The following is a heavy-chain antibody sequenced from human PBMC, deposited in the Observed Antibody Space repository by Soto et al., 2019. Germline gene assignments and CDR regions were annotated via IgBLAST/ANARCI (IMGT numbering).Heavy chain of an antibody. Sequence: EVQLLESGGGLVQPGGSLRLSCAASGFSASATYMSWVRQAPGKGLEWVSVTYADGTTSYADSVKGRFTVSRDNSKNTLCLQMNSLRAEDTAVYYCTRGLGWFDPWGQGTLVTVFS. J-gene: IGHJ5*02. D-gene: IGHD3-16*01. CDR3: TRGLGWFDP. CDR2: TYADGTT. V-gene: IGHV3-53*01. CDR1: GFSASATY.